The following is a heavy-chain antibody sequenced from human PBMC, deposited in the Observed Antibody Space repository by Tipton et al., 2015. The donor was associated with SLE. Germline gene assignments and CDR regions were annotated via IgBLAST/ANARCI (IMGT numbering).Heavy chain of an antibody. CDR1: GFTFSRYAM. CDR3: ARGRYSYGLHLDY. J-gene: IGHJ4*02. V-gene: IGHV4-4*02. CDR2: ISHSGST. Sequence: LSCAASGFTFSRYAMSWVRQPPGKGLEWIGEISHSGSTKYNPSLKSRGTISVDKSNNQFSLKLSSVTAADTAVYYCARGRYSYGLHLDYWGQGTLVTVSS. D-gene: IGHD5-18*01.